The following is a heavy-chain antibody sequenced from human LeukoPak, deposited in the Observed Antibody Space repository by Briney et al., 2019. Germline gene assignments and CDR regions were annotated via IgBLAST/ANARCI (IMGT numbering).Heavy chain of an antibody. Sequence: KVSCKASGYTFNDYYINWVRQAPGQGLEWMGWINPKSGDTKFAQKFQGRVTMTRDTSISTAYMDLSRLKSDDTAVYYCARGGWLVLRYFDYWGQGTLVTVSS. D-gene: IGHD3-9*01. J-gene: IGHJ4*02. CDR3: ARGGWLVLRYFDY. CDR2: INPKSGDT. CDR1: GYTFNDYY. V-gene: IGHV1-2*02.